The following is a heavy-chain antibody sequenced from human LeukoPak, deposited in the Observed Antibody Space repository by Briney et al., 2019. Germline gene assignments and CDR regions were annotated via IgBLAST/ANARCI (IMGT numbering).Heavy chain of an antibody. CDR3: AREFLRGDYGDYVDY. CDR1: GGTFSSYA. Sequence: GASVKVSCKASGGTFSSYAISWVRQAPGQGLEWMGRIIPILGIANYAQKFQGRVTITADKSTSTAYMELSSLRSEDTAAYYCAREFLRGDYGDYVDYWGQGTLVTVSS. V-gene: IGHV1-69*04. J-gene: IGHJ4*02. D-gene: IGHD4-17*01. CDR2: IIPILGIA.